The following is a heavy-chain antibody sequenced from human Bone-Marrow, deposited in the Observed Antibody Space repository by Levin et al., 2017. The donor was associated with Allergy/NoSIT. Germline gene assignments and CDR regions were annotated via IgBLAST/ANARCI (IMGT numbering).Heavy chain of an antibody. J-gene: IGHJ6*02. CDR3: ARGGWGDVAVAGSSGPYGMDV. Sequence: SGESLKISCKASGGTFSSYAISWVRQAPGQGLEWMGGLIPILATPNYAQKFQGRVTITADEDTSTAYMELSSLRSEDTAVYYCARGGWGDVAVAGSSGPYGMDVWGQGTTVTVSS. V-gene: IGHV1-69*01. D-gene: IGHD3-16*01. CDR1: GGTFSSYA. CDR2: LIPILATP.